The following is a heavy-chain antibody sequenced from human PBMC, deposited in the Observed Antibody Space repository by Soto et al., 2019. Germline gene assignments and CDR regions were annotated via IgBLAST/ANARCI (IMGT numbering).Heavy chain of an antibody. V-gene: IGHV3-23*01. D-gene: IGHD1-7*01. CDR2: ISGSGGST. CDR3: AKEGTGTTTGYYYYYMDV. Sequence: PGGSLRLSCAASGFTFSSYAMGWVRQAPGKGPEWVSAISGSGGSTYYADSVKGRFTISRDNSKNTLYLQMNSLRAEDTAVYYCAKEGTGTTTGYYYYYMDVWGKGTTVTVSS. CDR1: GFTFSSYA. J-gene: IGHJ6*03.